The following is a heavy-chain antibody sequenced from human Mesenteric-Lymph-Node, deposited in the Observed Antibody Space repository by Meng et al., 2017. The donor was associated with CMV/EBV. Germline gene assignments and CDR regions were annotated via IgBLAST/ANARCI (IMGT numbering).Heavy chain of an antibody. CDR3: ARYRDGYNPDSHNWFDP. J-gene: IGHJ5*02. D-gene: IGHD5-24*01. Sequence: FSLSTSGVGGGWIRQPPGKALEWLALIYWDDDKRYNPSLKSRLTITKDTSKKQVVLTLTNMDPLDTATYYCARYRDGYNPDSHNWFDPWGQGTLVTVSS. CDR2: IYWDDDK. CDR1: FSLSTSGVG. V-gene: IGHV2-5*02.